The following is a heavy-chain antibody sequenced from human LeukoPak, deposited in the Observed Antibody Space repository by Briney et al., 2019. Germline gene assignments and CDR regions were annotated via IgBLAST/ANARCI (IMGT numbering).Heavy chain of an antibody. J-gene: IGHJ4*02. D-gene: IGHD3-16*01. CDR2: INPNSGDT. CDR1: GYTFTGYY. CDR3: ATLMITAGLDY. Sequence: ASVKVSCKASGYTFTGYYMHWVRQAPGQGLEWMGWINPNSGDTNYAQKFQGRVTMTRDTSISPAYMELSRLTSDDTAVYYCATLMITAGLDYWGQGTLVTVSS. V-gene: IGHV1-2*02.